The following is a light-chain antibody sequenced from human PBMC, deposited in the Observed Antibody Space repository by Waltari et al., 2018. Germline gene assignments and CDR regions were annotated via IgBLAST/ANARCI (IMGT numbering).Light chain of an antibody. J-gene: IGKJ3*01. CDR1: QSISSY. CDR2: DTF. V-gene: IGKV1-39*01. Sequence: DSQMTQSPSSLSASVGDRVTITCRTSQSISSYLNWYQQKPGKAPKLLIYDTFSLQSGVPSRFSGSGSGTEFTLTITTLQPEDFATYYCQQSYNAPRTFGLGTKVDIK. CDR3: QQSYNAPRT.